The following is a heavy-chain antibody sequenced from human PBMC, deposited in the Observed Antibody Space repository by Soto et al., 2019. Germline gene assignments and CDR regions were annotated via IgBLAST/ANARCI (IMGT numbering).Heavy chain of an antibody. CDR2: ISYDGSNK. V-gene: IGHV3-30-3*01. J-gene: IGHJ6*02. CDR3: ARVCRTYYYYYGMDV. CDR1: GFTFSSYA. D-gene: IGHD2-15*01. Sequence: QVQLVESGGGVVQPGRSLRLSCAASGFTFSSYAMHWVRQAPGKGLERVAVISYDGSNKYYADSVKGRFTISRDNSKNTLYLQMNSLRAEDTAVYYCARVCRTYYYYYGMDVWGQGTTVTVSS.